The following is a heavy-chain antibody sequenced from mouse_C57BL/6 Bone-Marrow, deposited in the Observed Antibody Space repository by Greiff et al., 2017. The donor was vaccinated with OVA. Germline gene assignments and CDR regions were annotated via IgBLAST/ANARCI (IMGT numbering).Heavy chain of an antibody. CDR3: ARDYGSSYDYAMDY. CDR1: GFTFSSYG. Sequence: EVMLVESGGDLVKPGGSLKLSCAASGFTFSSYGMSWVRQTPDKRLEWVATISSGGSYTYYPDSVKGRFTISRDNAKNTLYLQMSSLKSEDTAMYYCARDYGSSYDYAMDYWGQGTSVTVSS. J-gene: IGHJ4*01. D-gene: IGHD1-1*01. V-gene: IGHV5-6*01. CDR2: ISSGGSYT.